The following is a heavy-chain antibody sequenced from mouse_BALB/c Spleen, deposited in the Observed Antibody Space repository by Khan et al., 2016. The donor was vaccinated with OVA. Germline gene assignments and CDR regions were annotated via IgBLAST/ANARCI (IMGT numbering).Heavy chain of an antibody. CDR2: ISYSGRT. CDR3: ARKNYYGYAVDY. Sequence: EVQRVESGPGLVKPSQSLSLTCTVTGYSITSNYAWNWIRQFPGNKLEWMGYISYSGRTSHNPSLKSRISITRPPSKHQFFRQLNSVTTDDTATYYCARKNYYGYAVDYWGQGTSVTVSS. CDR1: GYSITSNYA. J-gene: IGHJ4*01. V-gene: IGHV3-2*02. D-gene: IGHD1-1*01.